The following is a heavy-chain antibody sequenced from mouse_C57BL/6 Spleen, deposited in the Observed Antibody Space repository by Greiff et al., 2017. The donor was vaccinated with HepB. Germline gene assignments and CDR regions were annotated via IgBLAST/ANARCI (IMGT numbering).Heavy chain of an antibody. V-gene: IGHV2-5*01. CDR3: AKKGYDYDSYFDV. D-gene: IGHD2-4*01. Sequence: VKLMESGPGLVQPSQSLSITCTVSGFSLTSYGVHWVRQSPGKGLEWLGVIWRGGSTDYNAAFMSRLSITKDNSKSQVFFKMNSLQADDTAIYYCAKKGYDYDSYFDVWGTGTTVTVSS. CDR1: GFSLTSYG. CDR2: IWRGGST. J-gene: IGHJ1*03.